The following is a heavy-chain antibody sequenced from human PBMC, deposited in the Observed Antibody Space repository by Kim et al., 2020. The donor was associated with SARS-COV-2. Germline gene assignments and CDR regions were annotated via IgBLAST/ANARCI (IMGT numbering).Heavy chain of an antibody. J-gene: IGHJ4*02. V-gene: IGHV4-34*01. CDR1: GGSFSGYY. Sequence: SETLSLTCAVYGGSFSGYYWSWIRQPPGKGLEWIGVINHSGSTNYNPSLKSRVTISVDTSKNQFSLKLSSVTAADTAVYYCARTPITMIVVWYFDYWGQGTLVTVSS. D-gene: IGHD3-22*01. CDR3: ARTPITMIVVWYFDY. CDR2: INHSGST.